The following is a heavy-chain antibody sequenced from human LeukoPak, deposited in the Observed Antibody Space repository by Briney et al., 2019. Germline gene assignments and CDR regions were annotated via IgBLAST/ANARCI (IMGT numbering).Heavy chain of an antibody. D-gene: IGHD3-10*01. Sequence: GGSLRLSCAASGFTFSTYGMHWVHQAPGKGLEWVAVISYDGSNKYYADSVKGRFTISRDNSKNALYLQMNSLRAEDTAVYYCARAGYGSGSHYYFDYWGQGTLVTVSS. CDR1: GFTFSTYG. V-gene: IGHV3-30*03. CDR3: ARAGYGSGSHYYFDY. J-gene: IGHJ4*02. CDR2: ISYDGSNK.